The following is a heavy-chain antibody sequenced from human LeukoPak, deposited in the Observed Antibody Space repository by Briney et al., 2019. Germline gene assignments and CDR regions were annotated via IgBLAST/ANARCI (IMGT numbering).Heavy chain of an antibody. D-gene: IGHD6-13*01. V-gene: IGHV3-7*01. Sequence: QSGGPLRLSCAASGFTFSSYWMSWVRQAPGKGLEWVANIKQDGSEKYYVDSVKGRFTISRDNAKNSLYLQMNSLRAEDTAVYYCARGYSSSWYPGGYWGQGTLVTVSS. CDR1: GFTFSSYW. CDR2: IKQDGSEK. J-gene: IGHJ4*02. CDR3: ARGYSSSWYPGGY.